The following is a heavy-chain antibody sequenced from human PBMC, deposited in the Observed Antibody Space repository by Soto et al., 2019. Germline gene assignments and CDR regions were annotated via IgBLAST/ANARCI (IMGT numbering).Heavy chain of an antibody. D-gene: IGHD1-20*01. CDR2: TRNKANGYTT. CDR1: GFTLSDHY. V-gene: IGHV3-72*01. CDR3: TRGTPTITGARPYMDV. J-gene: IGHJ6*03. Sequence: PGGSLRLSCAASGFTLSDHYMDWVRQAPGKGLEWVGRTRNKANGYTTEYAASVKGRFTISRDDSKNSLYLQMNSLKTEDTAVYYCTRGTPTITGARPYMDVWGKGTTVTVSS.